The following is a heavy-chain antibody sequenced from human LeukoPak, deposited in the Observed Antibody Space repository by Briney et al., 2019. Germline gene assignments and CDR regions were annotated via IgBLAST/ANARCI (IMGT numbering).Heavy chain of an antibody. D-gene: IGHD1-14*01. CDR2: INHSGST. Sequence: SETLSLTCAVYGGSFSGYYWSWIRQPPGKGLEWIGEINHSGSTNYNPSLKSRVTISVDTSKNQFSLKLGSVTAADTAVYYCARGRLKVNRKGRLNSYYFDYWGQGTLVTVSS. J-gene: IGHJ4*02. CDR1: GGSFSGYY. CDR3: ARGRLKVNRKGRLNSYYFDY. V-gene: IGHV4-34*01.